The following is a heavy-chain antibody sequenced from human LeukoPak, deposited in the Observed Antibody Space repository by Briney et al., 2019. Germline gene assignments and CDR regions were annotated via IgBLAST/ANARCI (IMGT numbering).Heavy chain of an antibody. V-gene: IGHV3-23*01. D-gene: IGHD3-22*01. Sequence: GGSLRLSCAASGITLSNYGMSWVRQAPGQGLEWVAGISDSGGRTNYADSVKGRFTISRDSPKNTVYLQMNSLRAEDTAVYFCAKRGVVIRVILVGFHKESYYFDSWGQGALVTVSS. CDR3: AKRGVVIRVILVGFHKESYYFDS. CDR1: GITLSNYG. CDR2: ISDSGGRT. J-gene: IGHJ4*02.